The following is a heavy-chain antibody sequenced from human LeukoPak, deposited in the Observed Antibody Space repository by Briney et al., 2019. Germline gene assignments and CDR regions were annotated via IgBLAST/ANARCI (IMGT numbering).Heavy chain of an antibody. CDR2: INHSGST. CDR3: ARRGYRNKFDY. D-gene: IGHD5-18*01. V-gene: IGHV4-34*01. J-gene: IGHJ4*02. CDR1: VGSFSGYY. Sequence: XETLSLTCAVYVGSFSGYYWCWIRQPPGKGLEWIGEINHSGSTNYNPSLKSRVTISVDTSKNQFSLKLSSLTAADTSVYYCARRGYRNKFDYWGQGTLVTVSS.